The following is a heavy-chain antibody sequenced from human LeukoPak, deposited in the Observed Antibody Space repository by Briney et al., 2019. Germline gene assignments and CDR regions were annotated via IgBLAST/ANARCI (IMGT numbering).Heavy chain of an antibody. D-gene: IGHD2-15*01. Sequence: SETLSLTCGVSGYSISSGDYWGWIRQPPGKGLEWIGSIYHTGSTHHNPPLESRVTTSVDTSKNHFSLKLSSVTAADTAVYYCARGFCNDGTCSPGYWGQGTLVTVSS. V-gene: IGHV4-38-2*01. CDR2: IYHTGST. CDR1: GYSISSGDY. CDR3: ARGFCNDGTCSPGY. J-gene: IGHJ4*02.